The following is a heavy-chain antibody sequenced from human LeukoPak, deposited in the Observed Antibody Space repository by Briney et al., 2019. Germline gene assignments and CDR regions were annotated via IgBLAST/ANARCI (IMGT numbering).Heavy chain of an antibody. Sequence: SETLSLTCTVSGGSISSSSYYWGWIRQPPGKGLEWIGSIYYSGSTYYNPSLKSRVTISVDTSKNQFSLKPSSVTAADTAVYYCARLAHYYDSSGYYSFYWGQGTLVTVSS. CDR2: IYYSGST. J-gene: IGHJ4*02. CDR1: GGSISSSSYY. V-gene: IGHV4-39*01. D-gene: IGHD3-22*01. CDR3: ARLAHYYDSSGYYSFY.